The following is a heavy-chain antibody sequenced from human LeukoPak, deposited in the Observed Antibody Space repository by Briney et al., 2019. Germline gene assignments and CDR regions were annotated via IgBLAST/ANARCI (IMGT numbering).Heavy chain of an antibody. V-gene: IGHV1-18*01. CDR2: ISAYNGNT. J-gene: IGHJ4*02. Sequence: ASVKVSCKASGYTFISYGISWVRQAPGQGLEWMGWISAYNGNTNYAQKLQGRVTMTTDTSTSTAYMELRSLRSDDTAVYYCARAVEREWELPRTFDYWGQGTLVTVSS. D-gene: IGHD1-26*01. CDR3: ARAVEREWELPRTFDY. CDR1: GYTFISYG.